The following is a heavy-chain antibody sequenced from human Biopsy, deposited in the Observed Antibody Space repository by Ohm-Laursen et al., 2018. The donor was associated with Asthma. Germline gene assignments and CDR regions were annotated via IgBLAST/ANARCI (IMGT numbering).Heavy chain of an antibody. J-gene: IGHJ5*02. Sequence: PQTLTLTCSLSGFSLRTPGVGVGWIRQTPGKALEWLALIFLADYNLFRPSLKRRLAITKDPSKNQVVLTMTKMDPVDSGTYYCALTQDSGFDDHSPSWFDPWGQGTLVTVSS. CDR2: IFLADYN. CDR1: GFSLRTPGVG. CDR3: ALTQDSGFDDHSPSWFDP. D-gene: IGHD3-9*01. V-gene: IGHV2-5*02.